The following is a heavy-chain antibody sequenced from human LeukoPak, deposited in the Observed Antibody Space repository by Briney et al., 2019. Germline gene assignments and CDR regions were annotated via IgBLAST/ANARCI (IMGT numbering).Heavy chain of an antibody. CDR2: IYDSGST. D-gene: IGHD4-17*01. J-gene: IGHJ1*01. V-gene: IGHV4-30-2*01. CDR3: ATHSYGAKSGYFQH. CDR1: GGSISSGGYS. Sequence: KSSETLTLTCTVSGGSISSGGYSWGWLRQPPGKGLEWIGYIYDSGSTYYNPSLKSRVTISVDRSKNQFSLKLSSVTAADTAVYYCATHSYGAKSGYFQHWGQGTLVTVSS.